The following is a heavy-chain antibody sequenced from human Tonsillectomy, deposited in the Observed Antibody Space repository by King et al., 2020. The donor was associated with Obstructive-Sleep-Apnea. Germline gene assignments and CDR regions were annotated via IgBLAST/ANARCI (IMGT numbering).Heavy chain of an antibody. Sequence: VQLVESGGGLVQPGGSLRLSCAASGFTFSSYDMHWVRQATGKGLEWVSAIGTAGDTYFPGSVKGRFPISRENAKNSLYLQMNSLRAGDTAVYYCARIDSSGVIDYWGQGTLVTVSS. J-gene: IGHJ4*02. D-gene: IGHD6-19*01. CDR2: IGTAGDT. CDR1: GFTFSSYD. V-gene: IGHV3-13*04. CDR3: ARIDSSGVIDY.